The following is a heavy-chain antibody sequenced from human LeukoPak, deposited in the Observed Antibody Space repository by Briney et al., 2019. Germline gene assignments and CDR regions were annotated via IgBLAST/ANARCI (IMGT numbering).Heavy chain of an antibody. CDR1: GFTFSSYS. Sequence: GGSLRLSCAASGFTFSSYSMNWVRQAPGKGLEWVSSISSSSSYIYYADSVKGRFTISRDNAKNSLYLQMNSLRAEDTAVYYCARGRYYYDSSGYYVAYWYFDLWGRGTLVTVSS. CDR3: ARGRYYYDSSGYYVAYWYFDL. D-gene: IGHD3-22*01. J-gene: IGHJ2*01. CDR2: ISSSSSYI. V-gene: IGHV3-21*01.